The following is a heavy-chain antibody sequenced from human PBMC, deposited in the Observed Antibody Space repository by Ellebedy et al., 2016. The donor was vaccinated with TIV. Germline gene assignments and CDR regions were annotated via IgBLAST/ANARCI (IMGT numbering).Heavy chain of an antibody. J-gene: IGHJ6*02. CDR2: IKSKTDGGTA. D-gene: IGHD2-15*01. CDR1: GFTFSDYA. V-gene: IGHV3-15*07. Sequence: GGSLRLSXAASGFTFSDYAMDWVRQAPGKGLEWAGRIKSKTDGGTADYAAPVKGRFTISRDDSKNTLYLQMNSLKTEDTAVYYCTTGPAAGMDVWGQGTTVTVSS. CDR3: TTGPAAGMDV.